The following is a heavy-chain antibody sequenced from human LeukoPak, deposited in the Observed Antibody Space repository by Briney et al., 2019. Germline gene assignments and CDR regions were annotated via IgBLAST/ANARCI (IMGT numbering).Heavy chain of an antibody. Sequence: KASETLSLTCAVYGGSFSGYYWSWIRQPPGKGLEWIGEINHSGSTNYNPSLKSRVTISVDTSKNQFSLKLSSVTAADTAVYYCARRPIRIAVAGLPKYDAFDIWGQGTMVTVSS. CDR1: GGSFSGYY. V-gene: IGHV4-34*01. CDR3: ARRPIRIAVAGLPKYDAFDI. J-gene: IGHJ3*02. CDR2: INHSGST. D-gene: IGHD6-19*01.